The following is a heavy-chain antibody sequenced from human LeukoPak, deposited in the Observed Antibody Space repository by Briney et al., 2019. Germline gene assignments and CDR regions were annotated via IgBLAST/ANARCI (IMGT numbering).Heavy chain of an antibody. CDR2: ISGSGGST. Sequence: GGSLRLSCAASGFTFSSYAMSWVRQAPGKGLEWVSAISGSGGSTYYADSVKGRFTISGDNSKNTLYLQINSLRAEDTAVYYCAKEFLTATTRAWFDPWGQGTLVTVSS. CDR3: AKEFLTATTRAWFDP. J-gene: IGHJ5*02. CDR1: GFTFSSYA. V-gene: IGHV3-23*01. D-gene: IGHD4-17*01.